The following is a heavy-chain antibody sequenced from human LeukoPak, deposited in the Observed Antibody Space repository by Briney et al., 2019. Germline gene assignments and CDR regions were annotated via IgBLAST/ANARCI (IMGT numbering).Heavy chain of an antibody. J-gene: IGHJ6*02. Sequence: GGSLRLSCVASRFTFSSYSMTWVRRAPGTGLEWVSSISFGGGHVFYTDSVKGRFTIFRDDSKNSLYLEMNSLRAEDTAVYFCARIVLTPPYGMDVWGQGTTVTVSS. D-gene: IGHD2/OR15-2a*01. CDR3: ARIVLTPPYGMDV. V-gene: IGHV3-21*01. CDR1: RFTFSSYS. CDR2: ISFGGGHV.